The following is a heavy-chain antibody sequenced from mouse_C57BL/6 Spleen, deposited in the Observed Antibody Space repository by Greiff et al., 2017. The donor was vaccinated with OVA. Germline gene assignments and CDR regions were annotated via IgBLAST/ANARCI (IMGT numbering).Heavy chain of an antibody. CDR2: IDPETGGT. CDR3: TRGGTTVVADDYAMDY. Sequence: QVQLKQSGAELVRPGASVTLSCKASGYTFTDYEMHWVKQTPVHGLEWIGAIDPETGGTAYNQKFKGKAILTADKSSSTAYMELRSLTSEDSAVYYCTRGGTTVVADDYAMDYWGQGTSVTVSS. V-gene: IGHV1-15*01. J-gene: IGHJ4*01. CDR1: GYTFTDYE. D-gene: IGHD1-1*01.